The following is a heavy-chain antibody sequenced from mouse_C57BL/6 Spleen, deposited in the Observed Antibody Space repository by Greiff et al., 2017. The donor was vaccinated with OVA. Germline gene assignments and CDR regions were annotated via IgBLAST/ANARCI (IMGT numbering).Heavy chain of an antibody. CDR3: ARGETGDAMDY. CDR2: INYDGSST. J-gene: IGHJ4*01. Sequence: DVHLVESEGGLVQPGSSMKLSCTASGFTFSDYYMAWVRQVPEKGLEWVANINYDGSSTYYLDSLKSRFIISRDNAKNILYLQMSSLKSEDTATYYCARGETGDAMDYWGQGTSVTVSS. CDR1: GFTFSDYY. V-gene: IGHV5-16*01.